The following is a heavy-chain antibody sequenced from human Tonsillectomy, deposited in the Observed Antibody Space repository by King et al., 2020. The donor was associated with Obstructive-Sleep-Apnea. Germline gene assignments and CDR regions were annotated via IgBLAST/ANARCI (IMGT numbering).Heavy chain of an antibody. V-gene: IGHV3-30*04. D-gene: IGHD1/OR15-1a*01. CDR2: ISYDVTNK. J-gene: IGHJ5*02. CDR1: GFTFSSYT. CDR3: ARGLGEWNIAIDGGRFDP. Sequence: VQLVESGGGVVQPGRSLRLSCAASGFTFSSYTMHWVRQAPGKGLEWLTFISYDVTNKYYADSVKGRFTISRDNYKNTVYLQMNSLRPEDTAVYYCARGLGEWNIAIDGGRFDPWGQGALVTVSS.